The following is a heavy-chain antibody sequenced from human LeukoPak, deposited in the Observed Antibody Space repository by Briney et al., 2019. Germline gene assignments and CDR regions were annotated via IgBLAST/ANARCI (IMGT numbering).Heavy chain of an antibody. J-gene: IGHJ5*02. D-gene: IGHD3-10*01. CDR1: GYTFTSYD. CDR2: MNPNSGNT. CDR3: ARGGAHNLKANWFDP. V-gene: IGHV1-8*01. Sequence: ASVTVSFTASGYTFTSYDINWVRQATGQGLEWMGWMNPNSGNTGYAQKFQGRVTMTRNTSISTAYMELSSLRSEDTAVYYCARGGAHNLKANWFDPWGQGTLVTVSS.